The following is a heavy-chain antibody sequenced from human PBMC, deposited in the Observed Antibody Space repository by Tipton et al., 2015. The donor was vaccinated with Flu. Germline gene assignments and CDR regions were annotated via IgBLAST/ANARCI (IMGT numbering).Heavy chain of an antibody. Sequence: GSLRLSCAASGFSFSDYYMRWIRQAPGKGLEWVSHTADSGTSIYYVDSVKGRFTISRDNAKSSLFLQMNSLRAEDTAVFYCAIWTQGGSLNYWGQGTLVIVSS. CDR1: GFSFSDYY. J-gene: IGHJ4*02. CDR2: TADSGTSI. CDR3: AIWTQGGSLNY. V-gene: IGHV3-11*04. D-gene: IGHD3/OR15-3a*01.